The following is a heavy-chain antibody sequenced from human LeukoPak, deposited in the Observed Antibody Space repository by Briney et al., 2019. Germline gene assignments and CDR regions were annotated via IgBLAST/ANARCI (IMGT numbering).Heavy chain of an antibody. D-gene: IGHD2-21*02. Sequence: GGSLRLSCAASGFNFANHAMSWVRQTPGKGLEWVSAISGGGDITHYADSVTGRFTISRDNSKDTLFLQMHSLRPGDTAVYYCVREDTPATANYWGQGTLVTISS. J-gene: IGHJ4*02. CDR3: VREDTPATANY. V-gene: IGHV3-23*01. CDR2: ISGGGDIT. CDR1: GFNFANHA.